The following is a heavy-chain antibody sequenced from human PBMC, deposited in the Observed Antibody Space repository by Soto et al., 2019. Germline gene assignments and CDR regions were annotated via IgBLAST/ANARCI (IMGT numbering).Heavy chain of an antibody. CDR2: INPNSGGT. J-gene: IGHJ4*02. D-gene: IGHD3-3*01. CDR3: ARGARGGYAFWSGSSPLDY. Sequence: QVQLVQSGAEVKKPGASVKVSCKASVYTFTGYYMHWVRQAPGQGLEWMGWINPNSGGTNYAQKFQGRVTMTRDTSISTAYMELSRLRSDDTAVYYCARGARGGYAFWSGSSPLDYWGQGPLVTVSA. V-gene: IGHV1-2*02. CDR1: VYTFTGYY.